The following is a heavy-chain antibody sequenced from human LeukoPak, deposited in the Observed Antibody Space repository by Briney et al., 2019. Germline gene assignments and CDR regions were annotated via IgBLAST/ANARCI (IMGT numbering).Heavy chain of an antibody. CDR3: ARDSDEFFSNWLFPDY. D-gene: IGHD3-22*01. CDR1: GFTFSSRG. Sequence: GGALRLSCAVSGFTFSSRGMRWVRQAPGKGLEWVAFISFDETNQYYADSVKGRFTISRDNSHNTLYLQMNSLRAEDTAVYYCARDSDEFFSNWLFPDYWGQGNLVIVSS. CDR2: ISFDETNQ. J-gene: IGHJ4*02. V-gene: IGHV3-30*03.